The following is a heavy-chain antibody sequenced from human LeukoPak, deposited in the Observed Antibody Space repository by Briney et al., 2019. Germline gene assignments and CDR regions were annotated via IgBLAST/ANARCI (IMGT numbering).Heavy chain of an antibody. CDR2: INPNSGGT. D-gene: IGHD5-12*01. Sequence: ASVKVSCKASGYTFTGYYMHWVRQAPGQGLEWMGWINPNSGGTNYAQKFQGRVTMTRDTSISTAYMELSRLRSDDTAVYYCARVGTYSGYYFDYWGQGTLVTVSS. CDR1: GYTFTGYY. V-gene: IGHV1-2*02. CDR3: ARVGTYSGYYFDY. J-gene: IGHJ4*02.